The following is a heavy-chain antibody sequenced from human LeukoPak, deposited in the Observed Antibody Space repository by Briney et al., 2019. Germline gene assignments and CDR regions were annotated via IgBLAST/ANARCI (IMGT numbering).Heavy chain of an antibody. CDR1: GFTFSSYS. CDR2: ISSSSSYI. V-gene: IGHV3-21*01. J-gene: IGHJ1*01. Sequence: GGSLRLSCAASGFTFSSYSMNWVRQAPGKGLEWVSSISSSSSYIYYADSVKGRFTISRDNAKNSLYLQMNSLRAEDTAVYSCARDYGDYGSHFQHWGQGTLVTVSS. D-gene: IGHD4-17*01. CDR3: ARDYGDYGSHFQH.